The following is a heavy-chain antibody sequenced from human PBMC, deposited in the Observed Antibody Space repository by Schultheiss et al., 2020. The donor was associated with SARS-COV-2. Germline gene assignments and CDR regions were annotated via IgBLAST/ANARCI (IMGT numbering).Heavy chain of an antibody. J-gene: IGHJ5*02. V-gene: IGHV1-69*13. CDR2: IIPIFGTA. D-gene: IGHD3-22*01. Sequence: SVKVSCKASGGTFSSYAISWVRQAPGQGLEWMGGIIPIFGTANYAQKFLGRVTITADESTSTAYMELSSLRSEDTAVYYCARGAGHGSGYSPWRFDPWGQGTLVTVSS. CDR3: ARGAGHGSGYSPWRFDP. CDR1: GGTFSSYA.